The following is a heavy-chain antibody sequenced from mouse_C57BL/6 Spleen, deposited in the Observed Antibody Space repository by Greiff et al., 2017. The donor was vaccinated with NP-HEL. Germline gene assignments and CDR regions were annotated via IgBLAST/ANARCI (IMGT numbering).Heavy chain of an antibody. Sequence: EVNLVESGGGLVKPGGSLKLSCAASGFTFSSYTMSWVRQTPEKRLEWVATISGGGGNTYYPDSVKGRFTISRDNAKNTLYLQMSSLRSEETALYYCARRYYYGSSLSYAMDYWGQGTSVTVSS. CDR3: ARRYYYGSSLSYAMDY. CDR2: ISGGGGNT. J-gene: IGHJ4*01. CDR1: GFTFSSYT. V-gene: IGHV5-9*01. D-gene: IGHD1-1*01.